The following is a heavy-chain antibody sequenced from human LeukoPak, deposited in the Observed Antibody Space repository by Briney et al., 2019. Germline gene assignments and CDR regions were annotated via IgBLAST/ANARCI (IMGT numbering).Heavy chain of an antibody. V-gene: IGHV1-2*06. CDR1: GYTFTGYY. Sequence: ASVKVSCKASGYTFTGYYIHWVRQAPGQGLEWMGRINCNGGGTSYAQKFQGRVTMTRDASISTAYMELDRLTSDDTAVYYCARDYGPYPGCSWFDPWGQGTLVTVSS. CDR2: INCNGGGT. CDR3: ARDYGPYPGCSWFDP. J-gene: IGHJ5*02. D-gene: IGHD2-21*01.